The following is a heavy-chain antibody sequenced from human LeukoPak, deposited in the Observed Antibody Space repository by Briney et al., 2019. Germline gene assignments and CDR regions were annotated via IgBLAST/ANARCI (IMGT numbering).Heavy chain of an antibody. CDR2: INHSGST. D-gene: IGHD2-15*01. CDR1: GGSFSGYY. V-gene: IGHV4-34*01. CDR3: ARGPPYCSGGSCYLNWFDP. J-gene: IGHJ5*02. Sequence: PSETLSLTCAVYGGSFSGYYWSWIRQPPGKGLEWIGEINHSGSTNYNPSLKSRVTISVDTSKNQFSLKLSSVTAADTAAYYCARGPPYCSGGSCYLNWFDPWGQGTLVTVSS.